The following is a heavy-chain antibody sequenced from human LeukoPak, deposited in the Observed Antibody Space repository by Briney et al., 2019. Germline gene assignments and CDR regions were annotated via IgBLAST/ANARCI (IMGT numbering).Heavy chain of an antibody. Sequence: GGSLRLSCAASGFSFSTNWMTWVRQAPGKGLEWVANINQDGSEKYYVDSVKGRFTISRDNAKNSLYLQVNSLRAEDTAVYYCARWVTAGGGCDYWGQGTLVTVSS. CDR3: ARWVTAGGGCDY. D-gene: IGHD2-21*02. V-gene: IGHV3-7*02. CDR2: INQDGSEK. CDR1: GFSFSTNW. J-gene: IGHJ4*02.